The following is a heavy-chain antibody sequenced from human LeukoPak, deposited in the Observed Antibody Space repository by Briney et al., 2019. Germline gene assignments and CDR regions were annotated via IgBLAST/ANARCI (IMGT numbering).Heavy chain of an antibody. CDR3: ARGAQGNDY. Sequence: ASETLSLTCAVSGGSISSGGYSWSWIRQPPGKGLEWIGYIYHSGSTYYNPSLKSRVTISVDRSKNQFSLKLSSVTAADTAVYYCARGAQGNDYWGQGTLVTVSS. J-gene: IGHJ4*02. CDR2: IYHSGST. CDR1: GGSISSGGYS. V-gene: IGHV4-30-2*01.